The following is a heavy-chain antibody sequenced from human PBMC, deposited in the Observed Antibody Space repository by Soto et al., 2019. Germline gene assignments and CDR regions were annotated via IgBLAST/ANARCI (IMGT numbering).Heavy chain of an antibody. V-gene: IGHV1-3*01. J-gene: IGHJ6*02. CDR2: INAGNGNT. D-gene: IGHD2-15*01. CDR1: GYTFTSYA. CDR3: ASESKGYCSGGSCYFGHYYYYGMDV. Sequence: QVQLVQSGAEVKKPGASVKVSCKASGYTFTSYAMHWVRQAPGQRFEWMGWINAGNGNTKYSQKFQGRVTITRDTSASTAYMELSSLRSEDTAVYYCASESKGYCSGGSCYFGHYYYYGMDVWGQGTTVTVSS.